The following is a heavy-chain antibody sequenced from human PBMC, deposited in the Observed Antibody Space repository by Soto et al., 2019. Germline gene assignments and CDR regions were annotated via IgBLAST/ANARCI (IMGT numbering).Heavy chain of an antibody. J-gene: IGHJ6*02. D-gene: IGHD1-26*01. CDR2: IYYSGRT. V-gene: IGHV4-59*08. CDR1: GGSISSYY. CDR3: ARHTQLPRAHYYYGMDV. Sequence: QVQLQESGPGLVKPSETLSLTCTVSGGSISSYYWSWIRQPPGKGLEWIGYIYYSGRTNYNPSLKSRVTISVDTSKNQFSLKLSSVTAADTAVYYCARHTQLPRAHYYYGMDVWGQETTVTVSS.